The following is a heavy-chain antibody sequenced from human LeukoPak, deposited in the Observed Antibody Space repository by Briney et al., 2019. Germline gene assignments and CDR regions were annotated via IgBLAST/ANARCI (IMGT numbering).Heavy chain of an antibody. V-gene: IGHV3-23*01. CDR3: AKNGLQCSTNNCYQED. J-gene: IGHJ4*02. CDR2: ISVSGGTT. D-gene: IGHD2-2*01. Sequence: GGSLRLSCAASGFTFSNHAMSWVRQAPGKGLEWVSGISVSGGTTNYADSVKGRFTISRDNSKNTLFLQTNSLRVEDTALYYCAKNGLQCSTNNCYQEDWGQGTLVTVSS. CDR1: GFTFSNHA.